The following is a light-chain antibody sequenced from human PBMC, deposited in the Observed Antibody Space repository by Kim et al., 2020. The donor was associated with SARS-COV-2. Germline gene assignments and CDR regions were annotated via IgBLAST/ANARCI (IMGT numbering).Light chain of an antibody. CDR3: QQYGNSPWT. Sequence: PGERATLSCRASQSVSSNYLAWYQQKPGQAPRLLIYGASSRATGIPDRFSGSGSGTDFTLTISRLEPEDFAVYHCQQYGNSPWTFGQWTKVDIK. CDR1: QSVSSNY. J-gene: IGKJ1*01. CDR2: GAS. V-gene: IGKV3-20*01.